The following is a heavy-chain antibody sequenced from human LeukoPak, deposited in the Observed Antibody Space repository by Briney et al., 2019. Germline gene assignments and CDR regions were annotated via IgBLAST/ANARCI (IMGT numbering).Heavy chain of an antibody. CDR3: ARRSAVTIYYYYMDV. J-gene: IGHJ6*03. CDR1: GFMFTDHA. V-gene: IGHV3-23*01. D-gene: IGHD4-11*01. CDR2: ISGSGTTT. Sequence: HPGGSLRLSCAASGFMFTDHALSWVRQAPGKGLEWVSSISGSGTTTYYAESVRGRFTISRDNAKNSLYLQMNSLRAEDTAVYYCARRSAVTIYYYYMDVWGKGTTVTVSS.